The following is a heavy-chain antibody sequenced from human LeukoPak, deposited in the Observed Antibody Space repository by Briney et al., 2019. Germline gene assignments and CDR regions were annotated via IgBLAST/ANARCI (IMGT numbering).Heavy chain of an antibody. CDR2: MFYNGAT. J-gene: IGHJ4*02. V-gene: IGHV4-39*07. CDR3: AREARFALPVVGSGDY. CDR1: GGSISSSDYY. D-gene: IGHD6-19*01. Sequence: SETLSLTCSVSGGSISSSDYYWGWLRQPPGKGLEWIGTMFYNGATKSNPSLSSRVTMSIDTSKNQFSLKLRSVTAADTAVYYCAREARFALPVVGSGDYWGQGTLVTVSS.